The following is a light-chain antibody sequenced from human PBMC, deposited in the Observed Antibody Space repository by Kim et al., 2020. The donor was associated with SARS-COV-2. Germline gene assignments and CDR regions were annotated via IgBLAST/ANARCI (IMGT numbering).Light chain of an antibody. CDR2: AGY. CDR3: QRYSSAPWT. CDR1: QRISNN. Sequence: SPGTEVHITCRASQRISNNFAWYPQKPGKVPKPLIFAGYALQSGVPCRFSGSGSGTHFTLTISNLQTGDVATYFFQRYSSAPWTFGQGTKVDIK. J-gene: IGKJ1*01. V-gene: IGKV1-27*01.